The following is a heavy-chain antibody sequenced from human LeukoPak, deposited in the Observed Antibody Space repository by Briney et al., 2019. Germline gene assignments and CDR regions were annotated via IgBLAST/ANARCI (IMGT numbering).Heavy chain of an antibody. D-gene: IGHD3-22*01. CDR3: ARAFSDKSGYYFRY. CDR1: GGSISSSSYY. Sequence: SETLSLTCTVSGGSISSSSYYWGWIRQPPGKGLEWIGTIYHSGSTYYNPSLKSRVTISVDTSKNQFSLNLSSVTVAETAVYFCARAFSDKSGYYFRYWGQGTLVTVSS. V-gene: IGHV4-39*07. J-gene: IGHJ4*02. CDR2: IYHSGST.